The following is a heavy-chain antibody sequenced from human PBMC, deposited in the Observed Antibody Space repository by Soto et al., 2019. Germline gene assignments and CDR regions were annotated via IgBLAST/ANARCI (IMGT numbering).Heavy chain of an antibody. Sequence: QVQLVESGGGVVQPGRSLRLSCAASGLTFSSYGMHWVRRAPGKGLEWVAVISYDGSNKYYADSVKGRFTISRDNSKNTLYLQMNSLRAEDTAVYYCAKSRRDAYSYWYFDLWGRGTLVTVSS. D-gene: IGHD4-4*01. CDR3: AKSRRDAYSYWYFDL. CDR2: ISYDGSNK. J-gene: IGHJ2*01. CDR1: GLTFSSYG. V-gene: IGHV3-30*18.